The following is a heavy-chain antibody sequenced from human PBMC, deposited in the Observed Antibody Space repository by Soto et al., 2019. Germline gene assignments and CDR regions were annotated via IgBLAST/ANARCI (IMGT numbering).Heavy chain of an antibody. CDR2: ISSSGSTI. CDR3: ARDEVVVVPAASGFDY. CDR1: GFTFSDYY. D-gene: IGHD2-2*01. J-gene: IGHJ4*02. Sequence: PGGSLRLSCAASGFTFSDYYMSWIRQAPGKGLEWVSYISSSGSTIYYADSVKGRFTISRDNAKNSLYLQMNSLRAEDTAVYYCARDEVVVVPAASGFDYWGKGTLVTVSS. V-gene: IGHV3-11*01.